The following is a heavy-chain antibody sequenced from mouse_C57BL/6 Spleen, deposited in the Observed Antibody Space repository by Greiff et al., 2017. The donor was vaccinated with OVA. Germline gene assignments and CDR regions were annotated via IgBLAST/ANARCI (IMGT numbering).Heavy chain of an antibody. Sequence: QVQLQQPGAELVMPGASVKLSCKASGYTFTSYWMHWVKQRPGQGLEWIGEIDPSDSYTNYNQKFKGKSTLTVDKSSSTAYMQLSSLTSEDSAVYYCARPEGNYRGDYAMDYWGQGTSVTVSS. CDR2: IDPSDSYT. CDR3: ARPEGNYRGDYAMDY. V-gene: IGHV1-69*01. CDR1: GYTFTSYW. J-gene: IGHJ4*01. D-gene: IGHD2-1*01.